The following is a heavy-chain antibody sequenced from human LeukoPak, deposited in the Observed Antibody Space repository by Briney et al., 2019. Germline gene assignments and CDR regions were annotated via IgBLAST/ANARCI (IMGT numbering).Heavy chain of an antibody. J-gene: IGHJ6*03. CDR1: GGSISSYY. V-gene: IGHV4-59*08. CDR3: AGVNSSSNYYCYMDV. Sequence: PSETLSLTCTVSGGSISSYYWSWIRQPPGKGLEWIGYIYYSGSTNYNPSLKSRVTISVDTSKNQFSLKLSSVTAADTAVYYCAGVNSSSNYYCYMDVWGKGTTVTVPS. CDR2: IYYSGST. D-gene: IGHD6-6*01.